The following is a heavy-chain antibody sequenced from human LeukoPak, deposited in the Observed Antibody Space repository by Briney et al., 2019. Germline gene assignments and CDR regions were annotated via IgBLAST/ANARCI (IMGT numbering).Heavy chain of an antibody. V-gene: IGHV4-61*02. D-gene: IGHD5-18*01. CDR1: GGSISSGSYY. CDR3: ARGQKYRNGYTVTELGSGYFDY. CDR2: IYTSGST. J-gene: IGHJ4*02. Sequence: SETLSLTCTVSGGSISSGSYYWSWIRQPAGKGLEWIGRIYTSGSTNYNPSLKSRVTISVDTSKNQFSLTLSSVTAADTAVYYCARGQKYRNGYTVTELGSGYFDYWGQGTLVTVSS.